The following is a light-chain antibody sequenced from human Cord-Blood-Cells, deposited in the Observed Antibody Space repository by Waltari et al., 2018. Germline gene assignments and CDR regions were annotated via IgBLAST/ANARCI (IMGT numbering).Light chain of an antibody. CDR1: QSISSY. Sequence: DIQMNQSPSSLSASVGARVTITCRASQSISSYLNWYQQKPGKAPKLLIYAASSLQSGVPSRFSGSGSGTDFTLTISSLQPEDFATYYCQQSYSTPQTFGGGTKVEIK. CDR2: AAS. CDR3: QQSYSTPQT. J-gene: IGKJ4*01. V-gene: IGKV1-39*01.